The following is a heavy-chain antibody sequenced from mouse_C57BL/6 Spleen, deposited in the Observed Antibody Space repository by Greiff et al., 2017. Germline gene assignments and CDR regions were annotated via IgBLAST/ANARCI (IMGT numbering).Heavy chain of an antibody. V-gene: IGHV1-55*01. CDR1: GYTFTSYW. J-gene: IGHJ2*01. CDR3: ARTGITTVVPYFDY. Sequence: QVQLQQPGAELVKPGASVKMSCKASGYTFTSYWITWVKQRPGQGLEWIGDIYPGSGSTNYNEKFKSKATLTVDTSSSTAYMQLSSLTSDDSAVYYCARTGITTVVPYFDYWGQGTTLTVSS. CDR2: IYPGSGST. D-gene: IGHD1-1*01.